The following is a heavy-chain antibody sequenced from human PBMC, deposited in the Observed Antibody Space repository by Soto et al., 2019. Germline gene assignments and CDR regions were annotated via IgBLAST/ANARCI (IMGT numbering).Heavy chain of an antibody. CDR3: ARHGFYGDYASNYFDP. D-gene: IGHD4-17*01. CDR1: GYNFATYW. CDR2: IYPGNSDA. J-gene: IGHJ5*02. Sequence: GESLRISCQASGYNFATYWIAWVRQMPGKGLEYMGIIYPGNSDARYSPSFQGQVTFSADKSISTAYLHWSSLKASDTAMYYCARHGFYGDYASNYFDPWGQGTLVTVSS. V-gene: IGHV5-51*01.